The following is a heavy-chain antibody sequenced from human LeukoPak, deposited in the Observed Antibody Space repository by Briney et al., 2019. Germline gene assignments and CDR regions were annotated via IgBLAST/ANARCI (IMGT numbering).Heavy chain of an antibody. V-gene: IGHV4-59*01. CDR1: GGSISSYY. CDR2: IYYSGST. Sequence: SETLSLTCTVSGGSISSYYWSWIRQPPGKGLEWIGYIYYSGSTNYNPSLKSRVTISVDTSKNQFSLKLSSVTAADTAVYYCATALPSQRVGATCWEYWGQGTLVTVSS. D-gene: IGHD1-26*01. J-gene: IGHJ4*02. CDR3: ATALPSQRVGATCWEY.